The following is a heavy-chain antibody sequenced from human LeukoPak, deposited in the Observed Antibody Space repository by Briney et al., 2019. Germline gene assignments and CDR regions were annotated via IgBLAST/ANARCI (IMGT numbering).Heavy chain of an antibody. V-gene: IGHV1-46*01. CDR3: ARGARIVGAYYYFDY. J-gene: IGHJ4*02. Sequence: APVKVSCKASGYTFTSYYMHWVRQAPGQGLEWMGIINPSGGSTSYAQKFQGRVTIIADESTSTAYMELSSLRSEDAAVYYCARGARIVGAYYYFDYWGQGTLVTVSS. CDR1: GYTFTSYY. CDR2: INPSGGST. D-gene: IGHD1-26*01.